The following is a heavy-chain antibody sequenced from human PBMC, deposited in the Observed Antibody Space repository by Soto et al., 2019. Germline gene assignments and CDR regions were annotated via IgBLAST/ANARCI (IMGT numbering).Heavy chain of an antibody. Sequence: SETLSLTCTVSGGSISSSSYYWGWIRQPPGKGLEWIGSIYYSGSTYYNPSLKSRVTMSVDTSKNQFSLKLSSVTAADTAVYYCARHGRRPTYYYYGMDGWGQGTTVTVAS. CDR2: IYYSGST. V-gene: IGHV4-39*01. D-gene: IGHD3-10*01. J-gene: IGHJ6*02. CDR3: ARHGRRPTYYYYGMDG. CDR1: GGSISSSSYY.